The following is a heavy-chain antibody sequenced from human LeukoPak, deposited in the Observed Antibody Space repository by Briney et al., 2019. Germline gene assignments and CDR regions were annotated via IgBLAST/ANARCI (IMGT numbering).Heavy chain of an antibody. J-gene: IGHJ4*02. CDR2: LYSDGNT. D-gene: IGHD1-14*01. Sequence: GGSLRLSCAASGFTVITNDMTWVRQAPGKGLEWVSVLYSDGNTKYAHSVQGRFTISLDNSKNPLSLEMNRLSPDDTAVYYCSRGGEPLAANTLAYWGQGTLVTVSS. V-gene: IGHV3-53*01. CDR3: SRGGEPLAANTLAY. CDR1: GFTVITND.